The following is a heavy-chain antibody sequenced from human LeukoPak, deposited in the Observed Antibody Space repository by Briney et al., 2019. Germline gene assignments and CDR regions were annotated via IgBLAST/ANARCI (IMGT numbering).Heavy chain of an antibody. CDR1: GFTFSDYY. V-gene: IGHV3-11*04. J-gene: IGHJ4*02. CDR3: ARDESLKEYYDSSGFQDY. D-gene: IGHD3-22*01. CDR2: ISSSGSTI. Sequence: GGSLRLSCAASGFTFSDYYMSWIRQAPGKGLEWVSYISSSGSTIYYADSVKGRFTISRDNAKNSLYLQMNSLRAEDTAVYYCARDESLKEYYDSSGFQDYWGQGTLVTVSS.